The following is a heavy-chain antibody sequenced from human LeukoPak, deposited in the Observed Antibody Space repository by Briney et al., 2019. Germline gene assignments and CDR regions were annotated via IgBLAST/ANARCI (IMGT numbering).Heavy chain of an antibody. CDR2: ISWNSGSI. CDR3: AIDTAYYYDSSGYHNLSPFDY. CDR1: GFTFDDYA. Sequence: GRSLRLSCAASGFTFDDYAMHWVRQAPGKGLEWVSGISWNSGSIGYADSVKGRFTISRDNAKNSLYLQMNSLRAEDTALYYCAIDTAYYYDSSGYHNLSPFDYWGQGTLVTVSS. J-gene: IGHJ4*02. D-gene: IGHD3-22*01. V-gene: IGHV3-9*01.